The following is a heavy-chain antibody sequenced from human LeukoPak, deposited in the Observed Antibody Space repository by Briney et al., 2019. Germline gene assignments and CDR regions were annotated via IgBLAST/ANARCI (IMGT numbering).Heavy chain of an antibody. J-gene: IGHJ5*02. Sequence: ASVKVSCKASGYTLTGYYMHWVRQAPGQGLEWMGWINPNSGGTNYAQKFQGRVTMTRDTSISTAYMELSRLRSDDTAVYYCARDKVLEWLRRDVWFDPWGQGTLVTVSS. CDR2: INPNSGGT. V-gene: IGHV1-2*02. CDR1: GYTLTGYY. D-gene: IGHD5-12*01. CDR3: ARDKVLEWLRRDVWFDP.